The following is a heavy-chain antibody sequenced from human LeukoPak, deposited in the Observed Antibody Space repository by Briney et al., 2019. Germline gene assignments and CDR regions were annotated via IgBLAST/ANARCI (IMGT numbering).Heavy chain of an antibody. CDR1: GGTFNSYA. J-gene: IGHJ6*03. D-gene: IGHD3-10*01. CDR3: AREISGSGSYYNSYYYMDV. CDR2: IIPIFGTA. V-gene: IGHV1-69*05. Sequence: SVKVSCKAPGGTFNSYAISWVRQAPGQGLEWMGRIIPIFGTANYAQKFQGRVTIITDESTSTAYMELSSLRSEDTAVYYCAREISGSGSYYNSYYYMDVWGKGTTVTVSS.